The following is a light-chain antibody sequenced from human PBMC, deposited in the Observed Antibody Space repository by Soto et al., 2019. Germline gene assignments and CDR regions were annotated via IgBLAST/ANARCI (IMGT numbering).Light chain of an antibody. J-gene: IGKJ2*01. V-gene: IGKV3-20*01. Sequence: EIVLTQSPGTLSLSPGERATLACRASQSISSSYLAWYQQKPGQAPRLLIYGASSRATGIPDRFSGSGSGTDFTLTISRLEPEDFAVYYCQFFGSSRYTFGQGTKLKIK. CDR1: QSISSSY. CDR3: QFFGSSRYT. CDR2: GAS.